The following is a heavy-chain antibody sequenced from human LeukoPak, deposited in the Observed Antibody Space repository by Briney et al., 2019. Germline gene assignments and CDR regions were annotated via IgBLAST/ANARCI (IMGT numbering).Heavy chain of an antibody. V-gene: IGHV4-30-2*01. CDR1: GGSISSGGYY. Sequence: PSQTLSLTCTVSGGSISSGGYYWSWIRQPPGKGLEWIGYIYHSGSTYYNPSLKSRVTISVDRSKNQFSLKLSSVTAADTAVYYCARGREGSLDVWGKGTTVTVSS. D-gene: IGHD3-10*01. CDR2: IYHSGST. J-gene: IGHJ6*04. CDR3: ARGREGSLDV.